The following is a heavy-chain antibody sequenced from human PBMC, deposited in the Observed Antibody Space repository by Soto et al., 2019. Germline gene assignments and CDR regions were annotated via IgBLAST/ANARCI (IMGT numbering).Heavy chain of an antibody. CDR2: IYYSGST. CDR1: GGSISSGDYY. CDR3: ARGGVDYYDSSGYYFSPYYFDY. Sequence: SETLSLTCTVSGGSISSGDYYWSWIRQPPGKGLEWIGYIYYSGSTYYNPSLKSRVTISVDRSKNQFSLKLSSVTAADTAVYYCARGGVDYYDSSGYYFSPYYFDYWGQGTLVTVLL. V-gene: IGHV4-30-4*01. D-gene: IGHD3-22*01. J-gene: IGHJ4*02.